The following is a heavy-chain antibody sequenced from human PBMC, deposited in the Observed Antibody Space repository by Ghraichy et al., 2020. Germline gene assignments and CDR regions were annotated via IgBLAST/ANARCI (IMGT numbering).Heavy chain of an antibody. CDR2: INHSGST. Sequence: SETLSLTCTVSGGSFSFYYWNWIRQLQCHGLEWIGDINHSGSTNYNPSLKSRVTISVDTSKNQFSLKLSSVTAADTAVYYCSRFNGDYAFDIWGQGTMVTVSS. J-gene: IGHJ3*02. CDR3: SRFNGDYAFDI. V-gene: IGHV4-34*01. CDR1: GGSFSFYY. D-gene: IGHD4-17*01.